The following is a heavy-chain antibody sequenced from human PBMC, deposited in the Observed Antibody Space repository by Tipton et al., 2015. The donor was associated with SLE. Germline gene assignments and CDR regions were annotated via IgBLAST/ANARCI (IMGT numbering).Heavy chain of an antibody. CDR1: GDSLSGQY. CDR3: TRDTLVGLDY. J-gene: IGHJ4*02. V-gene: IGHV4-34*12. D-gene: IGHD2-15*01. CDR2: VFRGGST. Sequence: LRLSCSVYGDSLSGQYWSWIRQPPGKGMEWIGEVFRGGSTNYSPSLESRVTITVDMSKNQFSLRLISVTAADTAEYYCTRDTLVGLDYWGQGTLVTVSS.